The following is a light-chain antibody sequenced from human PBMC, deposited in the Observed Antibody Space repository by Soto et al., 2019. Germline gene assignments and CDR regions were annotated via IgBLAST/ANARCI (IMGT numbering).Light chain of an antibody. V-gene: IGLV2-14*01. CDR1: SSDVGGYNY. J-gene: IGLJ1*01. CDR3: SSYTRSSTPV. Sequence: QSVLTQPASVSGSPGQSITISCTGTSSDVGGYNYVSWYQQHPGKAPKLMIYDVSNRPSGVSNRFSDSKSGNTASLTISGLQAEDEADYYCSSYTRSSTPVFGTGTKLTVL. CDR2: DVS.